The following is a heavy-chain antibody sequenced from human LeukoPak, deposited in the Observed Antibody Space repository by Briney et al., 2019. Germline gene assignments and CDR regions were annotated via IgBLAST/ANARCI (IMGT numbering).Heavy chain of an antibody. D-gene: IGHD3-10*01. CDR2: ISYDGSNK. CDR1: GFTFSSYA. Sequence: GGSLRLSCAASGFTFSSYAMHWVRQAPGKGLEWVAVISYDGSNKYYADSVKGRFTISRDNSKNTLYLQMNSLRAEDTAVYYCAREEGITMVRGARNFDYWGQGTLVTVSS. CDR3: AREEGITMVRGARNFDY. J-gene: IGHJ4*02. V-gene: IGHV3-30-3*01.